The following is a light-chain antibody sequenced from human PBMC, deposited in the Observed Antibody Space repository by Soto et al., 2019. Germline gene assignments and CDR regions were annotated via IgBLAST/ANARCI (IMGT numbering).Light chain of an antibody. Sequence: SYELTQPPAVSVAPGQTARISCGGNNIERKGVHWYQQKPGQAPVLVIYYDSDQASGIPERFSGSNSGNTATLTISSVEGGDEADYYCQVWDTSSDQVVFGGGTKLTVL. V-gene: IGLV3-21*04. CDR1: NIERKG. CDR2: YDS. J-gene: IGLJ2*01. CDR3: QVWDTSSDQVV.